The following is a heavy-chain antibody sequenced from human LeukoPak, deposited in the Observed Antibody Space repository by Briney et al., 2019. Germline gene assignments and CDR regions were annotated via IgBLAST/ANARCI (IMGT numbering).Heavy chain of an antibody. CDR3: ARGLGYNWNESYYFDY. D-gene: IGHD1-20*01. CDR2: INHSGST. CDR1: GGSFSGYY. V-gene: IGHV4-34*01. Sequence: SETLSLTCAVYGGSFSGYYWSWIRQPPGKGLEWIGEINHSGSTNYNPSLKSRVTISVDTSKNQFSLKLSSVTAADTAAYYCARGLGYNWNESYYFDYWGQGTLVTVSS. J-gene: IGHJ4*02.